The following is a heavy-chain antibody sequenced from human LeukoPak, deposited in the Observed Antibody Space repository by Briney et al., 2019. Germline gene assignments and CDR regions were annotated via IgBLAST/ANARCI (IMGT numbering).Heavy chain of an antibody. Sequence: PGGSLRLSCAASGFTFSSYSMNWVRQAPGKGLEWVSSISSSSYIYYADSVKGRFTISRDNAKNSLYLQMNSLRAEDTAVYYCARDKGITGRADYWGKGALVTVSS. CDR3: ARDKGITGRADY. D-gene: IGHD1-20*01. CDR2: ISSSSYI. V-gene: IGHV3-21*01. J-gene: IGHJ4*02. CDR1: GFTFSSYS.